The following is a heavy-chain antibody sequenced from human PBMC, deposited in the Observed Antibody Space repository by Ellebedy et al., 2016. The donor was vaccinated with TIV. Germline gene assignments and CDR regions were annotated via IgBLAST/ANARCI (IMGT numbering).Heavy chain of an antibody. V-gene: IGHV3-23*01. J-gene: IGHJ5*02. CDR1: GFIFSSYA. Sequence: PGGSLRLSCTASGFIFSSYAMNWVRQAPGKGLEWVSAITVTSHVTYYADSVKCRFTISRDNSNNTLYLQMNSLRAEDTAIYYCANRAYTSDWPWGQGTLVTVSS. CDR3: ANRAYTSDWP. D-gene: IGHD6-19*01. CDR2: ITVTSHVT.